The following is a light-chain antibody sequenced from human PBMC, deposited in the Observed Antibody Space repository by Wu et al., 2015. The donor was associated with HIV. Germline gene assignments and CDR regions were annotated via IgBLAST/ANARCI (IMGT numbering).Light chain of an antibody. Sequence: DIQLTQSPSFLSASVGDRVTITCRVSQGIDFYLAWYQQKSGEAPQLLVYAASTLQSGVPSRFSGSGSGTEFTLTISSLQPEDFATYYCQQHKTYPRTFGQRTEVDIE. V-gene: IGKV1-9*01. J-gene: IGKJ1*01. CDR3: QQHKTYPRT. CDR1: QGIDFY. CDR2: AAS.